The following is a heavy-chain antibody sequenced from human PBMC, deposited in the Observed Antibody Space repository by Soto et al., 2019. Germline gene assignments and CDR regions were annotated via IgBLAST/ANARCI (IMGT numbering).Heavy chain of an antibody. CDR3: ARARLSNGDPNIYFFYGLDV. J-gene: IGHJ6*02. V-gene: IGHV1-69*01. CDR2: SIPLFRKT. CDR1: GDMFRNSA. D-gene: IGHD6-6*01. Sequence: QVQLVQSGAEVKRPGSSVKVSCKASGDMFRNSAFTWVRQVPGQGLDWMGVSIPLFRKTNVAQKFQGRVTLTADESKSSLYMAVSSLTSEDTAVYYCARARLSNGDPNIYFFYGLDVWGQGTTITVSS.